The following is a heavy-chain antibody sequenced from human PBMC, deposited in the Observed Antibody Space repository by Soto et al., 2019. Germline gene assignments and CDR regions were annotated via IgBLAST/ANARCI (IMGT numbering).Heavy chain of an antibody. J-gene: IGHJ5*02. CDR1: GGTFSRYA. Sequence: ASVKVSCKASGGTFSRYAIIWVRQAPGQGLEWMGGIIPIFGTPNYAQRFQGRVTVTADESTSTAYMELSSLRFEDTAVYYCARPQNYYDSSGYYTWFDPWGQGTLVIVSS. V-gene: IGHV1-69*13. CDR2: IIPIFGTP. D-gene: IGHD3-22*01. CDR3: ARPQNYYDSSGYYTWFDP.